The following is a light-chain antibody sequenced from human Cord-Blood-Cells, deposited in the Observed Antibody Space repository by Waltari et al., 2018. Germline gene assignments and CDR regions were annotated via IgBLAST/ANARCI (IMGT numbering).Light chain of an antibody. CDR2: GAS. J-gene: IGKJ1*01. CDR1: QSVSSSY. V-gene: IGKV3-20*01. CDR3: QQYGSSPAT. Sequence: EIVLTHSPGTLSLSPGERATLSCRARQSVSSSYLAWYQQKPGQAPRLLIYGASRRATGIPDRFSGSGSGTDFTLTISRLEPEDFAVYYCQQYGSSPATFGQGTKVEIK.